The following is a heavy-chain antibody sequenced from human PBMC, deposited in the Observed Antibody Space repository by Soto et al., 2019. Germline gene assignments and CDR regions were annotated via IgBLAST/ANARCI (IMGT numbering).Heavy chain of an antibody. J-gene: IGHJ1*01. D-gene: IGHD2-2*01. V-gene: IGHV3-9*01. Sequence: GGSLRLSCAASGFTFDEYAMHWVRQNPGKGLEWVSSITRNSGSIGYADSVKGRFTISRDNAKNSLYLQMNSLRTEDTALYYCVKGYCSSSSCHQDQHWGQGTLVTVSS. CDR3: VKGYCSSSSCHQDQH. CDR2: ITRNSGSI. CDR1: GFTFDEYA.